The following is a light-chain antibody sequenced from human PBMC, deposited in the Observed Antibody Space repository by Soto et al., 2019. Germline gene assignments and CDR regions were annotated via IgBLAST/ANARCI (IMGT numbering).Light chain of an antibody. V-gene: IGKV1-5*03. J-gene: IGKJ2*01. CDR3: QQYYSYLT. Sequence: DIQMTQSPSTLSASVGDRVTITCRASQSIDTALAWYQQKPGKAPNLLIYKASNLESGVPSRFSGSGSGTEFTLTISSLQPDDFATYYCQQYYSYLTFGQGTKLEI. CDR2: KAS. CDR1: QSIDTA.